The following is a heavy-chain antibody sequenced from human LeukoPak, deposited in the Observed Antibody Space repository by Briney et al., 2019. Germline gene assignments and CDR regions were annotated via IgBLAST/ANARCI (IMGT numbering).Heavy chain of an antibody. CDR2: ISSSSSYI. D-gene: IGHD6-19*01. J-gene: IGHJ4*02. V-gene: IGHV3-21*01. Sequence: PGGSLRLSCTASGFTFSSYSMNWVRQAPGKGLEWVSSISSSSSYIYYADSVKGRFTISRDNAKNSLYLQMNSLRAEDTAVYYCARDPVGQAVAGDYWGQGTLVTVSS. CDR1: GFTFSSYS. CDR3: ARDPVGQAVAGDY.